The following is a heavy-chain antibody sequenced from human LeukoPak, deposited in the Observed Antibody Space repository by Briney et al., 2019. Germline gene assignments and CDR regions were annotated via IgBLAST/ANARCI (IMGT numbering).Heavy chain of an antibody. CDR3: ATHARVAAAGTPIVFDY. D-gene: IGHD6-13*01. Sequence: SETLSLTXTVSGGSISSYYWSWIRQPAGKGLEWIGRIYTSGSTNYNPSLKSRVTMSVDTSKNQFSLKLSSVTAADTAVYYCATHARVAAAGTPIVFDYWGQGTLVTVSS. J-gene: IGHJ4*02. CDR1: GGSISSYY. V-gene: IGHV4-4*07. CDR2: IYTSGST.